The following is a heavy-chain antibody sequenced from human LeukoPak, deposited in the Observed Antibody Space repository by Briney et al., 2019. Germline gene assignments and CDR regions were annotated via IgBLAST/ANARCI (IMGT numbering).Heavy chain of an antibody. D-gene: IGHD4-4*01. J-gene: IGHJ6*02. Sequence: PGGSLRLSCAASGFTFSNAWMSWVRQAPGKGLEWVGRIKSKTDGGTTDYAAPVKGRFTISRDDSKNTLYLQMNSLKTEDTAVYYCTTDQVTTALYYYYYGMDVWGQGTTVTVSS. CDR1: GFTFSNAW. CDR2: IKSKTDGGTT. V-gene: IGHV3-15*01. CDR3: TTDQVTTALYYYYYGMDV.